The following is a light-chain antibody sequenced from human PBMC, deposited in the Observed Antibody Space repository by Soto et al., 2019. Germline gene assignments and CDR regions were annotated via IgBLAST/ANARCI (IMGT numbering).Light chain of an antibody. V-gene: IGKV3-20*01. Sequence: EIVLTQSPGTLSLSPGERATLSCGASQSVSSNFLAWYQQKPGQAPRLLIYGASSRATGIPDRFSGSGSGTDFTLTIRRLEPEDFAVYYCQHYGSSPYTFGQGTKLEIK. CDR1: QSVSSNF. J-gene: IGKJ2*01. CDR2: GAS. CDR3: QHYGSSPYT.